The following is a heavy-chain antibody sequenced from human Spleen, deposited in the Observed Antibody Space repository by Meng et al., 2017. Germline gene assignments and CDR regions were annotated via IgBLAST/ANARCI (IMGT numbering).Heavy chain of an antibody. Sequence: QVQRQESGPGLVKPSESPSRTCPVSGGSIRSTSNYWDWFRQPPGTRLEWIGSIYYSGATYYNPSLKSRVTMSVDTSKNQFSLRLSSVTAADTAVYFCARCVHDGRHYHYFDYWGQGALVTVSS. CDR1: GGSIRSTSNY. J-gene: IGHJ4*02. V-gene: IGHV4-39*01. D-gene: IGHD3-16*01. CDR3: ARCVHDGRHYHYFDY. CDR2: IYYSGAT.